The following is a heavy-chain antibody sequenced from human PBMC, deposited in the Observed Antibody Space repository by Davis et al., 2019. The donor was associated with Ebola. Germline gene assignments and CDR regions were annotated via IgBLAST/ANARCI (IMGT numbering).Heavy chain of an antibody. Sequence: ASVKVSCKSSGYTFTSYAIHWLRQAPGQRFEWLGWINPGRGNAKYSQKFQDRVIITSDTTASTAYMELRSLTSEDTAVYYCARDWRDPSYYFDYWGQGTLVVVSS. J-gene: IGHJ4*02. CDR1: GYTFTSYA. CDR3: ARDWRDPSYYFDY. V-gene: IGHV1-3*01. D-gene: IGHD3-10*01. CDR2: INPGRGNA.